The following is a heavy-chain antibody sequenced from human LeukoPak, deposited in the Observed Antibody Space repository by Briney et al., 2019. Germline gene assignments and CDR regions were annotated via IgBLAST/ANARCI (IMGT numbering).Heavy chain of an antibody. CDR1: GFTFSSYS. J-gene: IGHJ5*02. V-gene: IGHV4-34*01. CDR2: INHSGST. CDR3: ARASFPPWGTNGVSDWFDP. Sequence: GSLRLSCAASGFTFSSYSMNWVRQPPGKGLEWIGEINHSGSTYYDPSLKSRVTISVDTSKNQFSLKLSSVTAADTAVYHCARASFPPWGTNGVSDWFDPWGQGTLVTVSS. D-gene: IGHD2-8*01.